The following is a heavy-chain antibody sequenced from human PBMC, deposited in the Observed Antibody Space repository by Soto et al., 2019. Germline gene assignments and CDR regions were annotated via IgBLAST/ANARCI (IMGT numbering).Heavy chain of an antibody. D-gene: IGHD3-16*01. Sequence: GGSLRLSCAASGFTFSHYWMHWVRQTPGKGLVWVSRINPAGTITNYADSVEGRFTIPRDNADSALFLQMNSLSAEDTAIYYCTRDTFGIRDTWGQGTLVTVSS. J-gene: IGHJ5*02. CDR3: TRDTFGIRDT. V-gene: IGHV3-74*01. CDR1: GFTFSHYW. CDR2: INPAGTIT.